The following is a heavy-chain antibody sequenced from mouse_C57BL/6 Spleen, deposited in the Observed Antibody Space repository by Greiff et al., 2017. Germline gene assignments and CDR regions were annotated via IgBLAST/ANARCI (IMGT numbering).Heavy chain of an antibody. D-gene: IGHD2-1*01. J-gene: IGHJ2*01. V-gene: IGHV5-16*01. CDR1: GFTFSDYY. Sequence: EVKLVESEGGLVQPGSSMKLSCTASGFTFSDYYMAWVRQVPEKGLEWVANINYDGSSTYYLDSLKSRFIISRDNAKNILYLQMSSLKSEDTATYYCAREGYGNYVGYFDYWGQGTTLTVSS. CDR2: INYDGSST. CDR3: AREGYGNYVGYFDY.